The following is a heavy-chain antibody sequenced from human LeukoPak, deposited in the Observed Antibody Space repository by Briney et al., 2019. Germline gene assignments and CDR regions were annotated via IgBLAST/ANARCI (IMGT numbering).Heavy chain of an antibody. CDR1: GGSITNYY. CDR3: ARGGIMDV. CDR2: IHYSGSA. Sequence: SETLSLTCTVPGGSITNYYWSWIRQPPGKGLEYIGQIHYSGSAKYNPSPQSRVTISVDTSKNQFSLKLNSVTAADTAVYYCARGGIMDVCGEGTTVTVSS. D-gene: IGHD1-14*01. J-gene: IGHJ6*04. V-gene: IGHV4-59*01.